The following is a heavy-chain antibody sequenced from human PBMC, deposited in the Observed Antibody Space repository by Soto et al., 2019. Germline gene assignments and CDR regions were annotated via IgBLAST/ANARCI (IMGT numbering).Heavy chain of an antibody. J-gene: IGHJ4*02. Sequence: VQLVESGGGLVKPGGSLTLSCAASGFAFRSYNMNWVRQAPGKGLEWVASISSGSSNIYYADSVKGRFTISRDNDKNSLFLQMDSLRAEDSAVYYCASATVVAATFDFWGQGTLVTVSS. CDR1: GFAFRSYN. V-gene: IGHV3-21*01. CDR3: ASATVVAATFDF. D-gene: IGHD2-15*01. CDR2: ISSGSSNI.